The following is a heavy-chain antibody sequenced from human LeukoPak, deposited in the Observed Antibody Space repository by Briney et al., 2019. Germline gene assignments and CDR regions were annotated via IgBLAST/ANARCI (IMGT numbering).Heavy chain of an antibody. CDR1: GFTFDDYA. J-gene: IGHJ4*02. V-gene: IGHV3-9*01. Sequence: PGGSLRLSCAASGFTFDDYAMHWVRQAPGKGLEWVSGISWNSGSIGYADSVKGRFTISRDNAKNSLYLQMNSLRAEDTAVYYCAGDTRLGGGDRGDYWGQGTLVTVSS. CDR3: AGDTRLGGGDRGDY. D-gene: IGHD3-16*01. CDR2: ISWNSGSI.